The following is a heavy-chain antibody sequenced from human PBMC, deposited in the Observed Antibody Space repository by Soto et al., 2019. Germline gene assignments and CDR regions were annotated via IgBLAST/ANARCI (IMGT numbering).Heavy chain of an antibody. J-gene: IGHJ6*02. D-gene: IGHD6-13*01. CDR3: ARRRANGIAAAGPGAALDYYGMDV. V-gene: IGHV1-69*01. CDR2: IIPIIGTA. Sequence: QVQLVQSGAEVKKPGSSVKVSCKASGGTFSSYSISWVRQAPGQGLASMGGIIPIIGTANYAQKFQGRVTITADESTSTAYMELSSLRSADTAVYYCARRRANGIAAAGPGAALDYYGMDVWGQGTTVTVSS. CDR1: GGTFSSYS.